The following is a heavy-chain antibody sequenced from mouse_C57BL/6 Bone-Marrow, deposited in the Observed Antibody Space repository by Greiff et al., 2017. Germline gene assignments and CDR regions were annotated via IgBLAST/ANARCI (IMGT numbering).Heavy chain of an antibody. V-gene: IGHV1-26*01. Sequence: VQLQQSGPELVKPGASVKISCKASGYTFTDYYMNWVKQSHGKSLEWIGDINPNNGGTSYNQKFKGKATLTVEKSSSTAYMELRSLTSEDSAVYYCARGIYYDYGAWFAYWGQGTLVTVSA. CDR1: GYTFTDYY. CDR2: INPNNGGT. D-gene: IGHD2-4*01. CDR3: ARGIYYDYGAWFAY. J-gene: IGHJ3*01.